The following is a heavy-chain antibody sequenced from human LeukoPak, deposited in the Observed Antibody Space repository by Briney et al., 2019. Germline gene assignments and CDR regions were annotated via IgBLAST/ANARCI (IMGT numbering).Heavy chain of an antibody. D-gene: IGHD2-15*01. J-gene: IGHJ6*02. CDR3: ARCSGGSCYYYYYGMDV. V-gene: IGHV1-69*13. CDR2: IIPIFGTA. CDR1: GGTFSGYA. Sequence: ASVKVSCKASGGTFSGYAISWVRQAPGQGLEWMGGIIPIFGTANYAQKFQGRVTITADESTSTAYMELSSLRSEDTAVYYCARCSGGSCYYYYYGMDVWGQGTTVTVSS.